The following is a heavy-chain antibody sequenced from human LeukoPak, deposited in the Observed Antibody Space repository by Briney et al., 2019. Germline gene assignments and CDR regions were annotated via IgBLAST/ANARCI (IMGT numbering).Heavy chain of an antibody. CDR3: ARLLGPVSFSDV. D-gene: IGHD5/OR15-5a*01. Sequence: PSETLSLTCIVSGYSTTSGYHWGWTRQTPGKGLEWIGTMYHSGNINYNPSLKSRVTVSVDTSKNQFSLKLDSVTAADTAVFYCARLLGPVSFSDVWGQGILVTVSS. J-gene: IGHJ4*02. V-gene: IGHV4-38-2*02. CDR1: GYSTTSGYH. CDR2: MYHSGNI.